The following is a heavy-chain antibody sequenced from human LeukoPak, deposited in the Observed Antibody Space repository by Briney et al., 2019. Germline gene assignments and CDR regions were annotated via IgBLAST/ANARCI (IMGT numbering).Heavy chain of an antibody. CDR3: ARESAIAVAGSSSLDP. J-gene: IGHJ5*02. CDR1: GDSVSSNIAA. V-gene: IGHV6-1*01. Sequence: HSQTLSLTCAISGDSVSSNIAAWSWIRQSPSRGLEWLGRTYYRSQWYFHYGTSVKSRISINPDTSKNQFFLQLSSVTPEDTAVYYCARESAIAVAGSSSLDPWGQGTQVTVSS. CDR2: TYYRSQWYF. D-gene: IGHD6-19*01.